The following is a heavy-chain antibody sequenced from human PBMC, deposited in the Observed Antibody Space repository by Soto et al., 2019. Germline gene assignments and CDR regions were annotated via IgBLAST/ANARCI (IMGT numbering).Heavy chain of an antibody. CDR3: ARGGGSYYSAY. V-gene: IGHV4-61*01. Sequence: QVQLQESGPGLVKPSETLSLTCTVSGGSVSSGSYSWSWMRQPPGKGLEWIGYVYHSGTTNYNPSLKSRVTISVDTSKNQFSLKLSSVTAADTAVYYCARGGGSYYSAYWGQGTLVTVSS. CDR1: GGSVSSGSYS. J-gene: IGHJ4*02. CDR2: VYHSGTT. D-gene: IGHD1-26*01.